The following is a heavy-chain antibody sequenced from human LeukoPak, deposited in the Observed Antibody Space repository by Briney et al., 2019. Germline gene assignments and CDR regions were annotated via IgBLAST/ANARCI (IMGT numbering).Heavy chain of an antibody. CDR1: GFTFTNAW. D-gene: IGHD6-19*01. CDR2: IRSKANSYAT. V-gene: IGHV3-73*01. Sequence: GGSLRLSCAASGFTFTNAWMSWVRQASGKGLEWVGRIRSKANSYATAYAASVKGRFTISRDDSKNTAYLQMNSLKTEDTAVYYCTRRISSGENWFDPWGQGTLVTVSS. J-gene: IGHJ5*02. CDR3: TRRISSGENWFDP.